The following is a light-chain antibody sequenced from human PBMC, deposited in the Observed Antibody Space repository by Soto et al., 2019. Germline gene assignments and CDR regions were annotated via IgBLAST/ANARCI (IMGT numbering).Light chain of an antibody. CDR2: DAS. CDR3: QQYYRYSYT. J-gene: IGKJ2*01. Sequence: IQITQSPSTLSASVGDSVTITCRASEGISNLLALYQRKPGKAPKLLIYDASSLESGVPSRCSGSGSGAEFTLTISSLQPDDFATYYCQQYYRYSYTFGQGTKVDIK. CDR1: EGISNL. V-gene: IGKV1-5*01.